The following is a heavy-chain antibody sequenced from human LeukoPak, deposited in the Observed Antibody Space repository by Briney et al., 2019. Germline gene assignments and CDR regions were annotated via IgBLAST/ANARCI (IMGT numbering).Heavy chain of an antibody. J-gene: IGHJ3*02. Sequence: PSETLSLTCTVSGGSISSYYWSWIRQPAGKGLEWIGRIYTSGNTNYNPSLKSRVTISVDTSKNQFSLNLSSVTAADTAVYYCARSYYDNSGYAFHIWGQGTMVTISS. D-gene: IGHD3-22*01. CDR2: IYTSGNT. V-gene: IGHV4-4*07. CDR3: ARSYYDNSGYAFHI. CDR1: GGSISSYY.